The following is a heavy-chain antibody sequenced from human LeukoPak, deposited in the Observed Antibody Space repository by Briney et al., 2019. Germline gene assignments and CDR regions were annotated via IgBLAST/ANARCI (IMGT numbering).Heavy chain of an antibody. CDR2: INPTDGVS. J-gene: IGHJ6*02. CDR1: GYIFNDYY. Sequence: GASVKVSCKASGYIFNDYYMHWVRQAPGQGLEWMGWINPTDGVSKTPQRFQGRVTLTRDTSISTAYMEVSRLSSDDTAVYYCARDGGLDVWGQGTTVTVSS. V-gene: IGHV1-2*02. CDR3: ARDGGLDV.